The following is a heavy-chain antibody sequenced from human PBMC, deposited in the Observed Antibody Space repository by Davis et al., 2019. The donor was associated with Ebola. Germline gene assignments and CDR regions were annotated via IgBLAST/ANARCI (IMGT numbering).Heavy chain of an antibody. V-gene: IGHV1-8*01. Sequence: ASVKVSCKASGYTFTSYDINWVRQATGQGLEWMGWMNPNSGNTGYAQKFQGRVTMTRNTSISTAYMELSSLRSEDTAIYYCAKSGKNYDSSGYYWFDYWGQGTLLTVSS. CDR3: AKSGKNYDSSGYYWFDY. CDR2: MNPNSGNT. CDR1: GYTFTSYD. J-gene: IGHJ4*02. D-gene: IGHD3-22*01.